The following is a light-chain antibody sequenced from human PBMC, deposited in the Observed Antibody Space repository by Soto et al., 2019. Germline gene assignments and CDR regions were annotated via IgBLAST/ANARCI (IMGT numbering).Light chain of an antibody. CDR1: STDVGGYNY. V-gene: IGLV2-11*01. CDR3: CSYAGTYTFVV. CDR2: DVS. J-gene: IGLJ2*01. Sequence: QSALTQPRSVSGSPGQSVTISCTGTSTDVGGYNYVSWYQQHPGKAPKLMIYDVSKRSSGVPDRFSGSKSGNTVSLTISGLQAEDEADYYCCSYAGTYTFVVFGGGTKLTVL.